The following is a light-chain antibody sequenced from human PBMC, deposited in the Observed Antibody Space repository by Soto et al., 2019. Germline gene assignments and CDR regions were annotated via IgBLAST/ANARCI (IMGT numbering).Light chain of an antibody. Sequence: EIVMTQSPATLSVSPGERATLSCRASQSVGGNLAWYQQKPGQPPRLLIYAASSRPTGIPARFSGSGSGTELPLTISSLQSEDFAVYYCQQYNNWPPWTFGQGTKVEIK. V-gene: IGKV3-15*01. CDR3: QQYNNWPPWT. CDR2: AAS. CDR1: QSVGGN. J-gene: IGKJ1*01.